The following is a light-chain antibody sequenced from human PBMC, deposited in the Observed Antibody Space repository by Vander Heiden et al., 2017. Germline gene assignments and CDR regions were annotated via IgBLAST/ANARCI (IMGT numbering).Light chain of an antibody. CDR3: QQSDSTPPEAT. V-gene: IGKV1-39*01. CDR2: AAS. Sequence: DIQMTQSPSSLSASVGDRVTISCRPSQSISTYLNWYQQKPGRAPKLLIYAASSLQSGVPSRFSGSGSGTDFTLTITSLQPEDFATYYCQQSDSTPPEATFGQGTKLEIK. J-gene: IGKJ2*01. CDR1: QSISTY.